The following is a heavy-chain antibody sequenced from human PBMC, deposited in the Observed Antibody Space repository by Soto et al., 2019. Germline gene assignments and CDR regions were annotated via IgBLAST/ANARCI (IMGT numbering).Heavy chain of an antibody. D-gene: IGHD6-13*01. CDR3: AREGVSSSWYNYYGMDV. CDR1: GGPISSYY. V-gene: IGHV4-59*01. Sequence: SETLSLTCTVSGGPISSYYWSWIRQPPGKGLEWIGYIYYSGSTSYNPSLKSRVTISVDTSKNQFSLKLSSVTAADTAVYYCAREGVSSSWYNYYGMDVWGQGTTVTVSS. J-gene: IGHJ6*02. CDR2: IYYSGST.